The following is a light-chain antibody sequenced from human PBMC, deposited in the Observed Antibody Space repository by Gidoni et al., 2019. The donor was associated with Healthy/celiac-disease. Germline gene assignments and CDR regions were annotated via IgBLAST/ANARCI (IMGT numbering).Light chain of an antibody. CDR3: MQALQTTWT. CDR1: QSLLHSNGYNY. CDR2: LGS. J-gene: IGKJ1*01. Sequence: DSVMTQSPLSLRVTPGEPASISCRSSQSLLHSNGYNYLDWYLQKPGQSPQLLIYLGSNRASGVPDRFSGSGSGTDFTLKISRVEAEDVGVYYCMQALQTTWTFGQGTKVEIK. V-gene: IGKV2-28*01.